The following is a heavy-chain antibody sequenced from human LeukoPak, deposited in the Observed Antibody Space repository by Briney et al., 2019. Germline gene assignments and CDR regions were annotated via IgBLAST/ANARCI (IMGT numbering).Heavy chain of an antibody. CDR3: ARGGYYDSSGFRIDH. Sequence: GGSLRLSCAASGFRFSSYTMHGVRQAPDKGLEGVAVISYDGSNKYHADAVKGRFTISRDNSKNTLYVQMNSLRAEDTAVYYCARGGYYDSSGFRIDHWGQGTLVTVSS. V-gene: IGHV3-30-3*01. CDR1: GFRFSSYT. CDR2: ISYDGSNK. D-gene: IGHD3-22*01. J-gene: IGHJ4*02.